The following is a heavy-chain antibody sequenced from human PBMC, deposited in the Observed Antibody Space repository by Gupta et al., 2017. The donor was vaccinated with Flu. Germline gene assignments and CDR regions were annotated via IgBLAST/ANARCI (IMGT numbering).Heavy chain of an antibody. D-gene: IGHD3-22*01. CDR2: IPIFGTA. CDR3: ASRAYYDSSGYYGY. Sequence: IPIFGTANYAQKFQGRVTITADKSTSTAYMELSSLRSEDTAVYYCASRAYYDSSGYYGYWGQGTLVTVSS. J-gene: IGHJ4*02. V-gene: IGHV1-69*06.